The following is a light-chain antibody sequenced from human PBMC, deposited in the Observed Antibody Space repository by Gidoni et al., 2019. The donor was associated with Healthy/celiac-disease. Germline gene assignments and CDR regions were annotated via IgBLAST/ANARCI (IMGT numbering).Light chain of an antibody. CDR2: DAS. CDR3: QQYNSYSWT. V-gene: IGKV1-5*01. Sequence: DIQMTQSPSTLSASVGDRVTITGRASQSISSWLAWYQQKPGKAPKLLIYDASSLESGVPSRFSGSGSGTEFTLTISSLQPDDFATYYCQQYNSYSWTFGQXTKVEIK. J-gene: IGKJ1*01. CDR1: QSISSW.